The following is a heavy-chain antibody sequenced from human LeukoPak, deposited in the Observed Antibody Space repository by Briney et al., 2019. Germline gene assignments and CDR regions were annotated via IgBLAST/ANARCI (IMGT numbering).Heavy chain of an antibody. V-gene: IGHV1-2*02. CDR2: INPNSGGT. Sequence: ASVKVSCTASGYTFTGYYMHWVRQAPGQGLEWMGWINPNSGGTNYAQKFQGRVTMTRDMSISTAYMELSRLRSDDTAVYYCAREGVDWNHSVYYFDYWGQGTLVTVSS. D-gene: IGHD1-1*01. CDR3: AREGVDWNHSVYYFDY. CDR1: GYTFTGYY. J-gene: IGHJ4*02.